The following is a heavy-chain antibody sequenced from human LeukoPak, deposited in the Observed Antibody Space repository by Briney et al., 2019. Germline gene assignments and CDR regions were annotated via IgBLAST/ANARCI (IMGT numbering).Heavy chain of an antibody. CDR3: ARDRSDQYAFDI. CDR1: GGSISSYY. CDR2: NYYSGST. J-gene: IGHJ3*02. Sequence: SETLSLTCTVSGGSISSYYWSWIRQPPGKGLEWIGYNYYSGSTNYNPSLKSRVTISVDTSKNQFSLKLTSVTAADTAVYYCARDRSDQYAFDIWGQGTMVTVSS. V-gene: IGHV4-59*01. D-gene: IGHD2-2*01.